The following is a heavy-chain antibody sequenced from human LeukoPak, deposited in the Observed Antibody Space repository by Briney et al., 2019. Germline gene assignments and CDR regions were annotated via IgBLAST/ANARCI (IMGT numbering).Heavy chain of an antibody. V-gene: IGHV3-30*18. J-gene: IGHJ4*02. Sequence: TGGSLRLSCAASGFIFSNYAIHWVRRAPGKGLEWVAAVSYDGNLQHYADAVKGRFTVSRDNSKNTVFLQINSLRTDDSAVYWCVKVYPTVTTSSVLGSWGQGTLVTVSS. CDR3: VKVYPTVTTSSVLGS. CDR1: GFIFSNYA. CDR2: VSYDGNLQ. D-gene: IGHD4-17*01.